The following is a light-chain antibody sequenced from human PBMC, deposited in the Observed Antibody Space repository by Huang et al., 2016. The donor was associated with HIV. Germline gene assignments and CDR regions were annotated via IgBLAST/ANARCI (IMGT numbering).Light chain of an antibody. CDR1: ESIANY. CDR3: QQSYGTVLT. V-gene: IGKV1-39*01. CDR2: AAS. Sequence: DIQLTQSPSSLSASAGDIVTITCRARESIANYFNWYQQKPGKAPKVLISAASTLEPGCPPTFSGSGCGTDFTLTISSLQPEDFATYVCQQSYGTVLTFGGGTMVDI. J-gene: IGKJ4*01.